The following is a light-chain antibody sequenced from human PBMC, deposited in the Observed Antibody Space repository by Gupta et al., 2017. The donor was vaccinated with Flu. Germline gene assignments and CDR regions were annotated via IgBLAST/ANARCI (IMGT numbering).Light chain of an antibody. CDR2: GVS. V-gene: IGKV1-39*01. CDR3: QQSYSARRA. Sequence: GDTVTIPCRASNTILNYLNWYQQKSGKAPKLVIYGVSNLASGVSSRFSGRGSGPDFTLTISNLQLEDIGTYYCQQSYSARRAFGQGTKVDIK. CDR1: NTILNY. J-gene: IGKJ1*01.